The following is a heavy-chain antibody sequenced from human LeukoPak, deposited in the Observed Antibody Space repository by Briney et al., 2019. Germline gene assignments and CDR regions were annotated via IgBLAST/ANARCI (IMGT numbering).Heavy chain of an antibody. CDR2: INHSGST. V-gene: IGHV4-34*01. CDR3: ARDCSSTSCYMGYYYYGMDV. Sequence: SETLPLTCAVYGGSFSGYYWSWIRQPPGKGLEWIGEINHSGSTNYNPSLKSRVTISVDTSKNQFSLKLSSVTAADTAVYYCARDCSSTSCYMGYYYYGMDVWGQGTTVTVSS. J-gene: IGHJ6*02. CDR1: GGSFSGYY. D-gene: IGHD2-2*02.